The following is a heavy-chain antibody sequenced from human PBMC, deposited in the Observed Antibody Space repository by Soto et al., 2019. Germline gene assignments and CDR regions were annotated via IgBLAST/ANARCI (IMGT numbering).Heavy chain of an antibody. CDR3: ARGVITMVRGVIIRTFDP. D-gene: IGHD3-10*01. CDR1: GGSISSYY. J-gene: IGHJ5*02. CDR2: IYYSGST. V-gene: IGHV4-59*01. Sequence: PSENPELTCTVYGGSISSYYWSWIRQPPGKGLEWIGYIYYSGSTNYNPSLKSRVTISVDTSKNQFSLKLSSVTAADTAVYYCARGVITMVRGVIIRTFDPWGQVTL.